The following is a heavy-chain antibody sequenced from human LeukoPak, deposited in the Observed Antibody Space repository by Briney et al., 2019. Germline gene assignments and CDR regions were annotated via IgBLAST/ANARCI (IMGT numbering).Heavy chain of an antibody. CDR1: GFTFSSYA. CDR3: AKDRAKFVLVTASTTGFDY. Sequence: GGSLRLSCAASGFTFSSYAMSWVRQAPGKGLEWVAAFSGSGARTYYADSVRGRFTISRDNSKNTLFLEMNSLRVEGTAIYYCAKDRAKFVLVTASTTGFDYWGQGTLVTVSS. J-gene: IGHJ4*02. V-gene: IGHV3-23*01. D-gene: IGHD2-21*02. CDR2: FSGSGART.